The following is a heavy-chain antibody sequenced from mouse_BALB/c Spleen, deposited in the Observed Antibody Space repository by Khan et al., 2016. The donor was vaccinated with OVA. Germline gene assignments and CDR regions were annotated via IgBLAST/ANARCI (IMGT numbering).Heavy chain of an antibody. Sequence: QVQLKQPGPGLVAPSQSLSITCTVSGFSLTSNGVHWVRQPPGKGLEWLGAIWAGGSTIYNSALMSRLSISKDNSKIEVFLKINRLQTVGPVMCFCARHDDLWGEGTTLTVSS. CDR3: ARHDDL. J-gene: IGHJ2*01. CDR1: GFSLTSNG. V-gene: IGHV2-9*02. CDR2: IWAGGST. D-gene: IGHD2-12*01.